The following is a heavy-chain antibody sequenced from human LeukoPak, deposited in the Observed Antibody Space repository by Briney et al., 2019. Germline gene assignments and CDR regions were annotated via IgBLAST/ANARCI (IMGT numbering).Heavy chain of an antibody. V-gene: IGHV4-38-2*02. CDR2: IYHSGST. CDR1: TFSISNSNGNY. J-gene: IGHJ4*02. Sequence: KSSETLSLTCIVSTFSISNSNGNYWGWIRQPPGKGPEWIGSIYHSGSTYYNPSLKSRVSISVDTSKNQFSLRLSSVTAADTAVYYCARDGDFYYFDYWGQGTLVTVSS. CDR3: ARDGDFYYFDY.